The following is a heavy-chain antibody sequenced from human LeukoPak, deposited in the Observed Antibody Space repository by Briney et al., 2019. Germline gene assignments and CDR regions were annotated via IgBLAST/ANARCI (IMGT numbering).Heavy chain of an antibody. CDR1: GFTVSSNY. J-gene: IGHJ4*02. CDR2: IYSGGST. Sequence: GGSLRLSCAASGFTVSSNYMSWVRQAPGKGLEWVSVIYSGGSTYYADSVKGRFTISRDNSKNTLYLQMNSLRAEDTAVYYCASPEHYDSSGYAYWGQGTLVTVSS. CDR3: ASPEHYDSSGYAY. V-gene: IGHV3-53*01. D-gene: IGHD3-22*01.